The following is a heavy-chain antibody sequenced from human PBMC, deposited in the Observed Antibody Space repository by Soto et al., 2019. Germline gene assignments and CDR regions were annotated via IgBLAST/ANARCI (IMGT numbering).Heavy chain of an antibody. Sequence: PAGSLRLSCAASGFTVSTNYMSWVRQAPGKGLEWVSLIYSGGSTYYADSVKGRFTISSDNSKNTLYLQMNSLRAEDTAVYYCARRSSGYPYYFDYWGQGTLVTVSS. D-gene: IGHD3-22*01. V-gene: IGHV3-53*01. CDR2: IYSGGST. CDR3: ARRSSGYPYYFDY. CDR1: GFTVSTNY. J-gene: IGHJ4*02.